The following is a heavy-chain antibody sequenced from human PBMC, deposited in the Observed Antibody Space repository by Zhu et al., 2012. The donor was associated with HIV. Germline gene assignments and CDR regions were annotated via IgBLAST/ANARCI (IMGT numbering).Heavy chain of an antibody. CDR1: GGSISTYY. Sequence: QVQLQESGPGLVEPSETLSLTCTVSGGSISTYYYAWIRQPPARGLEWIGYIYYTGSTTYNPSLKSRVTMSLETSKNQFSLRLSSVTAADTAVYYCARLHTWGYEEFDPWGQGTPVTVSS. CDR2: IYYTGST. CDR3: ARLHTWGYEEFDP. V-gene: IGHV4-59*01. D-gene: IGHD3-16*01. J-gene: IGHJ5*02.